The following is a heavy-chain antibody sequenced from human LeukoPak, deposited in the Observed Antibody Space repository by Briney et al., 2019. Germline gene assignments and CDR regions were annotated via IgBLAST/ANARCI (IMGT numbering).Heavy chain of an antibody. D-gene: IGHD1-26*01. CDR1: GFTFSSYG. CDR2: IWYDGSNK. CDR3: ARDWDKYAPLDY. J-gene: IGHJ4*02. Sequence: GGSLRLSCAASGFTFSSYGMHWVRQAPGKGLEWVAVIWYDGSNKYYADSVKGRFTISRDNSKNTLYLQMNSLRAEDTAVYYCARDWDKYAPLDYWGQGTLVTVSS. V-gene: IGHV3-33*01.